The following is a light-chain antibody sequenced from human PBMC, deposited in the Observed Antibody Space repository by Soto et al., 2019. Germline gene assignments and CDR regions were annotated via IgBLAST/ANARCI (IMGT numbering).Light chain of an antibody. V-gene: IGLV2-14*01. J-gene: IGLJ3*02. CDR2: GVS. CDR3: SSYSTSNTWV. Sequence: QSALTQPASVSGSPGQSITISCTGTSSDVGAHNYVSWYQHHPHKAPKVVIYGVSNRPSGVSNRFSGSKSGNTASLTISGLQPEDEAIYFCSSYSTSNTWVFGGGTKLTVL. CDR1: SSDVGAHNY.